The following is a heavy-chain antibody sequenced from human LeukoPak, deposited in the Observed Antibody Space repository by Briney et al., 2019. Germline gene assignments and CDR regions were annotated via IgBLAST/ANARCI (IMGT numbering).Heavy chain of an antibody. Sequence: PGGSLRLSCAASGFALSSHWMTWVRQVPGRGPEWVANVNRDGSETYYLDSVKGRFTISKDNAKNSLYLQMNSLRAEDTAVYYCAKVSGYYYASDYWGQGTLVTVSS. D-gene: IGHD3-22*01. CDR2: VNRDGSET. V-gene: IGHV3-7*03. J-gene: IGHJ4*02. CDR1: GFALSSHW. CDR3: AKVSGYYYASDY.